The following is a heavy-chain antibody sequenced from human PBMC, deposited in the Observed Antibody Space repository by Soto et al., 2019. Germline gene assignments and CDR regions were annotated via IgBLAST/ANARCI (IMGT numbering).Heavy chain of an antibody. Sequence: SETLSLTCAVYGGSLSGYYWTWIRQPPGKGLEWIGEINFGGSTNYNPSLRSRVIISVDTSKNQFSLNLRSVTAADTAVYYCAREEVPQWFTRGYYGLDVWGQGTTVTVSS. CDR3: AREEVPQWFTRGYYGLDV. D-gene: IGHD2-2*01. V-gene: IGHV4-34*01. CDR2: INFGGST. CDR1: GGSLSGYY. J-gene: IGHJ6*02.